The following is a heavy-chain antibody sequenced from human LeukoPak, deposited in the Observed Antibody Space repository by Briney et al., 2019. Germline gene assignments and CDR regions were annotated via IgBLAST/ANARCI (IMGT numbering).Heavy chain of an antibody. CDR3: AKEFGGYDYDY. Sequence: PGGSLRLSCVASGFTFSSYGMHWVRQAPGKGLEWVAVISYDGNNKYYADSVKGRFTISRDNSKNTLYLQMNSLRAEDTAVYYCAKEFGGYDYDYWGQGTLVTVSS. CDR1: GFTFSSYG. V-gene: IGHV3-30*18. CDR2: ISYDGNNK. J-gene: IGHJ4*02. D-gene: IGHD5-12*01.